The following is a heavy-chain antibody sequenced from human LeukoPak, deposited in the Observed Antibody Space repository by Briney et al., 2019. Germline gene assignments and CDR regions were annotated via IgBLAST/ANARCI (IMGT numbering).Heavy chain of an antibody. CDR3: ARDQRVGIQLWLVGQDAFDI. Sequence: GASVKVSCKASGGTFSSYAISWVRQAPGQGLEWMGGIIPIFGTANYAQKFQGRVTITADESTSTAYMELSSLRSEDTAVYYCARDQRVGIQLWLVGQDAFDIWGQGTMVTVSS. D-gene: IGHD5-18*01. CDR1: GGTFSSYA. CDR2: IIPIFGTA. J-gene: IGHJ3*02. V-gene: IGHV1-69*13.